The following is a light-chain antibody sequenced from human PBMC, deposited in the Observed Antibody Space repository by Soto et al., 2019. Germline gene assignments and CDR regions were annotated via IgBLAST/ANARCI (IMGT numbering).Light chain of an antibody. J-gene: IGKJ1*01. CDR1: QSISSW. V-gene: IGKV1-5*03. Sequence: DIQMTQSPSTLSASVGGRVTITCGASQSISSWLAWYQQKPGKAPKLLIYKASTLQSGVPSRFSGSGSGTEFTLAISSLQPDDSATYYCQQYNDNWTFGQGTKVDIK. CDR2: KAS. CDR3: QQYNDNWT.